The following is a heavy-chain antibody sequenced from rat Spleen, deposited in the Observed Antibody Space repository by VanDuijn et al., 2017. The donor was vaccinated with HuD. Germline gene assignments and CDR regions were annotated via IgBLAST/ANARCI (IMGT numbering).Heavy chain of an antibody. Sequence: EMKLVESGGGLVQPGRSLKLSCAASGFNFNDYWMGWVRQAPGKGLEWVASISNTDDTYYPDSVRGRFSISRDNAKSTTYLHMNSLRSEDTATYYCSPLPGSNLDYWGQGVMVTASS. CDR2: ISNTDDT. CDR1: GFNFNDYW. D-gene: IGHD1-4*01. J-gene: IGHJ2*01. CDR3: SPLPGSNLDY. V-gene: IGHV5-31*01.